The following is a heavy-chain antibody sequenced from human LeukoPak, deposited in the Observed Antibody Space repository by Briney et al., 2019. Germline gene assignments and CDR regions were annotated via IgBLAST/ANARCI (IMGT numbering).Heavy chain of an antibody. Sequence: PSETLSLTCAVSGYSISTGRYWGWIRQPPGKGLEWIGSVYHSRTTYYNPSLKSRLTISVDTSNNQFSLNLRSVTAADTAVYYCARSLSTAGIDFWGQGTLVIVSS. V-gene: IGHV4-38-2*01. CDR1: GYSISTGRY. J-gene: IGHJ4*02. CDR2: VYHSRTT. CDR3: ARSLSTAGIDF. D-gene: IGHD2-2*01.